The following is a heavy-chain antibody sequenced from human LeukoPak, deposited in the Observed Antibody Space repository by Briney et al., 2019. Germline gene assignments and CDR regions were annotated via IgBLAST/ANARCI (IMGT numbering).Heavy chain of an antibody. CDR1: GGTFSSYA. Sequence: ASVTVSCKASGGTFSSYAISWVRQAPGQGLEWMGGIIPIFGTANYAQKFQGRVTITADESTSTAYMELSSLRSEDTAVYYCARLGGIAGIDYWGQGTLVTVSS. CDR3: ARLGGIAGIDY. D-gene: IGHD6-13*01. CDR2: IIPIFGTA. J-gene: IGHJ4*02. V-gene: IGHV1-69*13.